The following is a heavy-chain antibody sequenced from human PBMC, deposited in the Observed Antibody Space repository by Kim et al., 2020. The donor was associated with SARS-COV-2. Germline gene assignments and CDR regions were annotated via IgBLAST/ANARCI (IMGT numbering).Heavy chain of an antibody. J-gene: IGHJ4*02. CDR3: ARGSGYYGLGALFDY. Sequence: SETLSLTCTVSGGSISSYYWSWIRQPPGKGLEWIGYIYYSGSTNYNPSLKSRVTISVDTSKNQFSLKLSSVTAADTAVYYCARGSGYYGLGALFDYWGQGTLVTVSS. D-gene: IGHD3-3*01. CDR1: GGSISSYY. V-gene: IGHV4-59*13. CDR2: IYYSGST.